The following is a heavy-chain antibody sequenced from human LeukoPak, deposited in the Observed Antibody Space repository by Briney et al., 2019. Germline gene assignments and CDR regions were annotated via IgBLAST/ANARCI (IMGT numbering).Heavy chain of an antibody. D-gene: IGHD3-3*01. CDR1: GGSISSSCYY. Sequence: PSETLSLTCTVSGGSISSSCYYWGWLRQPPGKGLEWIGSIYYSRSSYYNPSLKSRVTISVDTSKNQFSLKLSSVTAADTAVYYCARSHTIFGGDPWGQGTLVTVSS. CDR2: IYYSRSS. V-gene: IGHV4-39*01. J-gene: IGHJ5*02. CDR3: ARSHTIFGGDP.